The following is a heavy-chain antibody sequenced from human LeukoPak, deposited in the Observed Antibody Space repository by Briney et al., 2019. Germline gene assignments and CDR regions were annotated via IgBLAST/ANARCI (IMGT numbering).Heavy chain of an antibody. D-gene: IGHD6-19*01. J-gene: IGHJ4*02. Sequence: PGGSLRLSCAASEFTFPMYWMSWVRQAPGKGLEWVANIKQDGSEKYYVDSVKGRFTISRDNAKNSLYLQMNSLRAEDTAVYYCAREGAAVDYWGQGTLVTVSS. V-gene: IGHV3-7*01. CDR1: EFTFPMYW. CDR2: IKQDGSEK. CDR3: AREGAAVDY.